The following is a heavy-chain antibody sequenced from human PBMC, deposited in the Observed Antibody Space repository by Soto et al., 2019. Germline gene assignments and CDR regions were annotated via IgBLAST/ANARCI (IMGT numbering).Heavy chain of an antibody. CDR3: AREGNLGRWLQPLDF. CDR2: IYYSGST. J-gene: IGHJ4*02. CDR1: GGSISSGGYY. V-gene: IGHV4-31*03. Sequence: SETLSLTCTVSGGSISSGGYYWSWIRQHPGKGLEWIGYIYYSGSTYYNPSLKSRVTISVDTSKNQFSLKLSSVTAADPAVYYCAREGNLGRWLQPLDFWGQGTLVTVAS. D-gene: IGHD5-12*01.